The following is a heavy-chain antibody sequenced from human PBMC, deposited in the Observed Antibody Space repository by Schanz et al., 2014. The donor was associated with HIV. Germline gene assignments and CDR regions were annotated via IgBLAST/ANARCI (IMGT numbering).Heavy chain of an antibody. CDR3: AIRTLMVTFGAFDI. CDR2: ISVTGDNT. V-gene: IGHV3-23*01. Sequence: EVQLLESGGGLVLPGGSLRVSCAVSGFTLSGYTMSWVRQAPGKGLEWVSSISVTGDNTYYADSVKGRFTISRDTSKKTLYLQMNSLRADDTAVYFCAIRTLMVTFGAFDIWGRGTWVTVSS. J-gene: IGHJ3*02. CDR1: GFTLSGYT. D-gene: IGHD3-16*01.